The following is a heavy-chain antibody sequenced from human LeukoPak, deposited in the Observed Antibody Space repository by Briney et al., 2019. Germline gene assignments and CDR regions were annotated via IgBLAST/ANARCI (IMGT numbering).Heavy chain of an antibody. Sequence: GGSLRLSCAASGFTFSSYSMNWVRQAPGKGLEWVSYISSSSSTIYYADSVKGRFTISRDNAKNSLYLQMNSLRAEDTAVYYCARASMAAAGAEFDYWGQGTLVTVSS. V-gene: IGHV3-48*01. CDR2: ISSSSSTI. CDR1: GFTFSSYS. CDR3: ARASMAAAGAEFDY. D-gene: IGHD6-13*01. J-gene: IGHJ4*02.